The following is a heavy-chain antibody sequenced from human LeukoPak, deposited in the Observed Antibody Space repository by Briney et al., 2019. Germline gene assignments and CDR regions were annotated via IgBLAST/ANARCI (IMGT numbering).Heavy chain of an antibody. CDR1: GITFSSYW. CDR3: TTVRYRSGFDP. Sequence: GGSLRLSCLASGITFSSYWMSWVRQAPGKGLEWVANIKRDGSEKNYVDSVKGRFIISRDNAKNSLYLQMNSLRAEDTAVYYCTTVRYRSGFDPWGQGTLVTVSS. J-gene: IGHJ5*02. V-gene: IGHV3-7*02. CDR2: IKRDGSEK. D-gene: IGHD5-18*01.